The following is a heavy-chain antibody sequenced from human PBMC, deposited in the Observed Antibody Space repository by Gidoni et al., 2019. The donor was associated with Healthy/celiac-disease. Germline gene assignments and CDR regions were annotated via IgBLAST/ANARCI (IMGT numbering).Heavy chain of an antibody. Sequence: QVQLQEAGPGLQVKPSETLSLTCTVSGGSISSYYWSWVRQPPGKGLAWIGYNNYSGRTNYNPSLKSRVTISVDTSKNQFSLKLSSVTAADTAVYYCARGWELLVFDPWGQGTLVTVSS. CDR2: NNYSGRT. CDR3: ARGWELLVFDP. J-gene: IGHJ5*02. CDR1: GGSISSYY. V-gene: IGHV4-59*08. D-gene: IGHD1-26*01.